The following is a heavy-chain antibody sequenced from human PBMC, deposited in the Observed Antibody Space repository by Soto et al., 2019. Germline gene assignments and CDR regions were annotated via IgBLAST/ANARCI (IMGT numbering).Heavy chain of an antibody. CDR1: GGSFSGYY. V-gene: IGHV4-34*01. CDR2: INHSGST. CDR3: ARALRSVLMVYAIRGWFDP. D-gene: IGHD2-8*01. J-gene: IGHJ5*02. Sequence: QVQLQQWGAGLLKPSETLSLTCAVYGGSFSGYYWSWIRQPPGKGLEWIGEINHSGSTNYNPSLKSRVTISVDTSKNQFSLKLSSVTAADTAVYYCARALRSVLMVYAIRGWFDPCGQGTLVTVSS.